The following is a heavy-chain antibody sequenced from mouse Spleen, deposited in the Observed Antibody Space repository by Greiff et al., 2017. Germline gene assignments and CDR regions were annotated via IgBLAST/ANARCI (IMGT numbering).Heavy chain of an antibody. J-gene: IGHJ2*01. CDR2: IYPGSGST. CDR1: GYTFTSYW. CDR3: ARGGGIPYFDY. Sequence: QVQLKQPGAELVKPGASVKMSCKASGYTFTSYWITWVKQRPGQGLEWIGDIYPGSGSTNYNEKFKSKATLTVDKPSSTAYMQLSSLTSEDSAVYYCARGGGIPYFDYWGQGTTLTVSS. V-gene: IGHV1-55*01.